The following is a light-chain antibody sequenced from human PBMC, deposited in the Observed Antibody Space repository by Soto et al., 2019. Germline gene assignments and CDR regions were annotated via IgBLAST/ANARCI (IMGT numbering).Light chain of an antibody. V-gene: IGKV3-20*01. CDR1: QSVTSSS. J-gene: IGKJ4*01. CDR2: GAS. Sequence: EIVLTQSPGTLSLSPGERATLFCRASQSVTSSSIAWHQQKPGQAPRLLIYGASSRATGILDRFSASGSGTDFSLTFSRLESEYSAVNYCQHYGSSPGLTFGGGTKVEIK. CDR3: QHYGSSPGLT.